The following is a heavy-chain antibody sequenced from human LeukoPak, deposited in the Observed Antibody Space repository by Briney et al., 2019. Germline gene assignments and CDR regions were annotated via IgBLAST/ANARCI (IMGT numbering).Heavy chain of an antibody. D-gene: IGHD6-6*01. V-gene: IGHV2-70*11. Sequence: SGPTLVNPTQTLTLTCTFSGFSLSTSGVGVGWIRQPPGKALEWLARIDWDDDKYYSTSLKTRLTISKDTSKNQVVLTMTNMDPVDTATYYCARIFYPPYSSSPDFDYWGQGTLVTVSS. CDR2: IDWDDDK. CDR1: GFSLSTSGVG. J-gene: IGHJ4*02. CDR3: ARIFYPPYSSSPDFDY.